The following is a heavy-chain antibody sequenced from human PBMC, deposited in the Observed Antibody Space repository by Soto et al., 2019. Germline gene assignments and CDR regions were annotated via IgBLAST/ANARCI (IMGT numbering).Heavy chain of an antibody. CDR1: GFTFSSYA. Sequence: SGGSLRLSCAASGFTFSSYAMSWVRQAPGKGLEWVSAISGSGGSTYYADSVKGRFTISRDNSKNTLYLQMNSLRAEDTAVYYCAKSVYIVVVPAARGALDIWGQGTMDTVSS. J-gene: IGHJ3*02. CDR2: ISGSGGST. D-gene: IGHD2-2*01. CDR3: AKSVYIVVVPAARGALDI. V-gene: IGHV3-23*01.